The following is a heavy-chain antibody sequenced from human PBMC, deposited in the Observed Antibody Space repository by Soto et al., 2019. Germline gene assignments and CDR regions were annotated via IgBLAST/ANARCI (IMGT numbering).Heavy chain of an antibody. V-gene: IGHV1-8*01. CDR3: ARERSAAGAGWFDP. Sequence: APVKVSCKASGYTFTSYDINWVRQATGQGLEWMGWMNPNSGNTDYAQKFQGRVTMTRNTSISTAYMELSSLRSEDTAVYYCARERSAAGAGWFDPWGQGTLVTVSS. CDR1: GYTFTSYD. CDR2: MNPNSGNT. D-gene: IGHD6-13*01. J-gene: IGHJ5*02.